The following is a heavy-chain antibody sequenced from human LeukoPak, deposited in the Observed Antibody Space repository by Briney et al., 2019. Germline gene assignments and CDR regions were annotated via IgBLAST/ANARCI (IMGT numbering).Heavy chain of an antibody. CDR1: GFTFSDYY. V-gene: IGHV3-11*01. Sequence: GGSLRLSCAASGFTFSDYYKSWIRQAPGKGLEWVSYISSSGSTIYYADSVKGRFTISRDNAKNSLYLQMNSLRAEDTAVYYCARFNSAEDGLAQHWGQGTLVTVSS. CDR3: ARFNSAEDGLAQH. D-gene: IGHD6-13*01. CDR2: ISSSGSTI. J-gene: IGHJ1*01.